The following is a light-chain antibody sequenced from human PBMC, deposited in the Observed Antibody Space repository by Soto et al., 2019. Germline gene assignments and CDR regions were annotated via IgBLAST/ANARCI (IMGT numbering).Light chain of an antibody. CDR3: QNYYSVPRT. V-gene: IGKV1-27*01. Sequence: DIQMTQSPSFLSASVGDRVTITCRASQGISNYLAWYQQKPGKVPELLIYAASTSQSGVPSRFSGSGSGTDFTLTINGLQPEDVATYYCQNYYSVPRTFGPGTKVDIK. CDR2: AAS. CDR1: QGISNY. J-gene: IGKJ3*01.